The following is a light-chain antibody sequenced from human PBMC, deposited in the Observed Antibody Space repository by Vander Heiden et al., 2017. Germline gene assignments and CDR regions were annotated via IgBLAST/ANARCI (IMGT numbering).Light chain of an antibody. J-gene: IGLJ2*01. CDR2: DDS. CDR3: QVWDSSSDLVV. CDR1: IIGSKS. V-gene: IGLV3-21*02. Sequence: SYVLTQPPPVSAAPGQTARLTCGGNIIGSKSVHWYQQKPGQAAVLIVYDDSDRPSGIPERFSGSNSGNTATLTISRVEAGDEADYYCQVWDSSSDLVVFGGGTKLTVL.